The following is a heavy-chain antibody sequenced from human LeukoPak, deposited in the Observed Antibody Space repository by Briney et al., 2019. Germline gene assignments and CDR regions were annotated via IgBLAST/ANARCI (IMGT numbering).Heavy chain of an antibody. Sequence: SVKVSCKASGGTFSSYAISWVRQAPGQGLEWMGGIIPIFGTANYAQKFQGRVTITTDESTSTAYMELSSLRSEDTAVYYCARYEYDFWSGESPTGSKYFQHWGQGTLVTVSS. V-gene: IGHV1-69*05. CDR3: ARYEYDFWSGESPTGSKYFQH. CDR2: IIPIFGTA. CDR1: GGTFSSYA. J-gene: IGHJ1*01. D-gene: IGHD3-3*01.